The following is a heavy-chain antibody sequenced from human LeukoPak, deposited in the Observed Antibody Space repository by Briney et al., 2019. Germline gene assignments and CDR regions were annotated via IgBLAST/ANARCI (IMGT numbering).Heavy chain of an antibody. Sequence: PSETLSLTCTVSGSPISSAYYWGWIQQPPGKGLEWIGSLYHSGSTYYTPSLKSRVTISVDTSKNQFSLRLSSVTAADTAVYYCARISWGSTHYYFDYWGQGTLVTVSS. V-gene: IGHV4-38-2*02. CDR1: GSPISSAYY. D-gene: IGHD7-27*01. CDR2: LYHSGST. CDR3: ARISWGSTHYYFDY. J-gene: IGHJ4*02.